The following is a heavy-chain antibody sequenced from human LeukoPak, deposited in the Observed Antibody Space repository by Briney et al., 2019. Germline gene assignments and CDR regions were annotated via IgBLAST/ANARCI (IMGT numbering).Heavy chain of an antibody. J-gene: IGHJ4*02. Sequence: GESLRISCKGSGYSFTSYWISWVRQMPGKGLGWMRRIDPSDSYTNYSPSFQGQVTISADKSISTAYLQWSSLKASDTAMYYCAYSRGELWFGEFSDYWGQGTLVTVSS. CDR2: IDPSDSYT. CDR3: AYSRGELWFGEFSDY. V-gene: IGHV5-10-1*01. D-gene: IGHD3-10*01. CDR1: GYSFTSYW.